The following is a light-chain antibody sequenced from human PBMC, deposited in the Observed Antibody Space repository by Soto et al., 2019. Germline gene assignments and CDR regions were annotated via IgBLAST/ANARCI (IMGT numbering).Light chain of an antibody. J-gene: IGLJ1*01. CDR2: EVN. CDR3: SSYSRSINYV. CDR1: NNDIGGYTY. Sequence: QSVLTQPPSASGSPGHSVTISCTGTNNDIGGYTYVSWYQQLPGKAPKLMIYEVNKRPSGIPDRFSCSKSGNTPSLTVSGLQPEDEAEYFCSSYSRSINYVFGTGTKV. V-gene: IGLV2-8*01.